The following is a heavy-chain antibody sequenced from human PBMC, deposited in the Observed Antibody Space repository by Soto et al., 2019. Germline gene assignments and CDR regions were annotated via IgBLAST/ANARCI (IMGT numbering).Heavy chain of an antibody. V-gene: IGHV4-59*01. CDR3: ARVFFDWLPYFDY. D-gene: IGHD3-9*01. CDR2: IYYSGST. Sequence: PSETLSLTCTVSGGSISSYYWSWIRQPPGKGLEWIGYIYYSGSTNYNPSLKSRVTISVVTSKNQFSLKLSSVTAADTAVYYCARVFFDWLPYFDYWGQGTLVTVSS. J-gene: IGHJ4*02. CDR1: GGSISSYY.